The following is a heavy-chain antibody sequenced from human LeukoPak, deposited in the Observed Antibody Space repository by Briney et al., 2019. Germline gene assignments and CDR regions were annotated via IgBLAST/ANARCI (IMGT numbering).Heavy chain of an antibody. J-gene: IGHJ4*02. CDR2: IYYSGST. Sequence: PSETLSLTCTVSGGSISSSSYYWGWIRQPPGKGLEWIVSIYYSGSTYYNPSLKSRVTISVDTSKNQFSLKLSSVTAADTAVYYCASRPSIAVAVAYYFDYWGQGTLVTVSS. D-gene: IGHD6-19*01. V-gene: IGHV4-39*07. CDR1: GGSISSSSYY. CDR3: ASRPSIAVAVAYYFDY.